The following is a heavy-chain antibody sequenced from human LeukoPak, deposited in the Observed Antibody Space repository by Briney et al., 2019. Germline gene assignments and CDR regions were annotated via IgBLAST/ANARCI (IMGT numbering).Heavy chain of an antibody. D-gene: IGHD3-9*01. Sequence: GASVKVSCKASGYTFTSYDINWVRQATGQGLEWMGWISAYNGNTNYAQKLQGRVTMTTDTSTSTAYMELRSLRSDDTAVYYCARDLTGILTGSPGYWGQGTLVTVSS. CDR3: ARDLTGILTGSPGY. V-gene: IGHV1-18*01. J-gene: IGHJ4*02. CDR2: ISAYNGNT. CDR1: GYTFTSYD.